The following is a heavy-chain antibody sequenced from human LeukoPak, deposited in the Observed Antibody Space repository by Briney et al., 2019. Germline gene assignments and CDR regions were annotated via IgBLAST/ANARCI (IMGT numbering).Heavy chain of an antibody. CDR3: TTGCSSTSCYGEFDY. D-gene: IGHD2-2*01. V-gene: IGHV3-66*01. J-gene: IGHJ4*02. CDR1: GFTVSSNY. Sequence: GGSLRLSCAASGFTVSSNYMSWVRQAPGKGLEWVSVIYSGGSTYYADSVKGRFTISRDNSKNTLYLQMNSLKTEDTAVYYCTTGCSSTSCYGEFDYWGQGTLVTVSS. CDR2: IYSGGST.